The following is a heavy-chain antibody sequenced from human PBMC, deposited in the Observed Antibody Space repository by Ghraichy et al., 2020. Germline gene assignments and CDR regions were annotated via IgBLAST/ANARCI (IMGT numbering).Heavy chain of an antibody. CDR3: ARDSAGYDY. CDR2: IKPDGSEN. J-gene: IGHJ4*02. Sequence: GGSLRLSGAASGFNFTSSWMNWVRQAPGKELEWVAGIKPDGSENYHVDSVTGRFTISRDNARNSLYLQMNSLRSEDTAVYYCARDSAGYDYWGQGSLVTVSS. CDR1: GFNFTSSW. V-gene: IGHV3-7*03. D-gene: IGHD2-15*01.